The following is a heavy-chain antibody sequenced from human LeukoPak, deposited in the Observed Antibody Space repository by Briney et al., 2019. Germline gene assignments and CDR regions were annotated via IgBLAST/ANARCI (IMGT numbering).Heavy chain of an antibody. CDR2: IIPIFGTA. CDR3: ARARRYGDYSLTG. J-gene: IGHJ4*02. D-gene: IGHD4-17*01. V-gene: IGHV1-69*05. CDR1: GGTFSSYA. Sequence: SVKVSSKASGGTFSSYAISWVRQAPGQGLEWMGGIIPIFGTANYAQKFQGRVTITTDESTSTAYMELSSLRSEDTAVYYCARARRYGDYSLTGWGQGTLVTVSS.